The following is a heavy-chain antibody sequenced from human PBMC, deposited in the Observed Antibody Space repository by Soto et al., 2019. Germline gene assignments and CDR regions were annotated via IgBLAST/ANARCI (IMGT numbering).Heavy chain of an antibody. D-gene: IGHD3-16*01. Sequence: PXLVNPTQTLTLSSTFSGFSLSTTGLGVSWIRQPPGKALEWLALIYWHDDKRYSPSLKSRLTITKDTSKNQVVLTMTNMDPVDTATYYCAHRGGATVGLYYFDYWGQGALVTVSS. CDR1: GFSLSTTGLG. V-gene: IGHV2-5*01. CDR2: IYWHDDK. CDR3: AHRGGATVGLYYFDY. J-gene: IGHJ4*02.